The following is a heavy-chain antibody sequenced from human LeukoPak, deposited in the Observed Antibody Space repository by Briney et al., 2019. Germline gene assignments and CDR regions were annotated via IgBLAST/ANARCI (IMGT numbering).Heavy chain of an antibody. CDR3: AKYPSYCSSTTCYLEAFDI. D-gene: IGHD2-2*01. V-gene: IGHV3-23*01. Sequence: GGSLRLSCAASGFTFSSYATSWVRQAPGKGLEWVSAISGSGSSTYYADSVKGRFTISRDNSKNTLYLQMNSLRAEDTAVYYCAKYPSYCSSTTCYLEAFDIWGQGTMVTVSS. J-gene: IGHJ3*02. CDR2: ISGSGSST. CDR1: GFTFSSYA.